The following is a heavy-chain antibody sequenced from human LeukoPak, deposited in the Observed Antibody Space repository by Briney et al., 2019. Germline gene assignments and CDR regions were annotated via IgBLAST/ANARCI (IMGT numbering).Heavy chain of an antibody. CDR1: GYSFTSYW. CDR2: IYPGDSDT. Sequence: GESLKISCKGSGYSFTSYWIGWVRQMPGKGLEWMGIIYPGDSDTRYSPSFQGQVTISADKSISTAYLQWSSLKASDTAMYYCARRDPGESYNDAFDIWGQGTMVTVSS. V-gene: IGHV5-51*01. CDR3: ARRDPGESYNDAFDI. J-gene: IGHJ3*02. D-gene: IGHD1-26*01.